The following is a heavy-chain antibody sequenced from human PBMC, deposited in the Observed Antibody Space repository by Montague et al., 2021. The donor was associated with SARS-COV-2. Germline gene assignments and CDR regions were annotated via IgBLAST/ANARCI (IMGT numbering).Heavy chain of an antibody. CDR2: IYYSGST. Sequence: TLSLTCTVSGGSISSDDYYWSWIRQHPGKGLEWIGYIYYSGSTYCNPSLKSRVTISVDTSKNQFSLKLSSVPAADTAVYYCARDVGWYSSSWFDYWGQGTLVTVSS. V-gene: IGHV4-31*03. CDR1: GGSISSDDYY. J-gene: IGHJ4*02. CDR3: ARDVGWYSSSWFDY. D-gene: IGHD6-13*01.